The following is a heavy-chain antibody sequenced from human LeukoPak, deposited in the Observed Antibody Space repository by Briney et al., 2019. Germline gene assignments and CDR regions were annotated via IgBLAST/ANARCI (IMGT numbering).Heavy chain of an antibody. CDR1: GFTFNNYW. Sequence: GGSLRLSCAASGFTFNNYWMSWVRQAPGKGLEWVANIKQDGSEKYYVDSVKSRFTVSRDNAKNSLFLQMNSLRAEDTAVYYCARDNSDYDSSFFDYWGQGTLVTVSS. V-gene: IGHV3-7*01. J-gene: IGHJ4*02. CDR2: IKQDGSEK. D-gene: IGHD3-22*01. CDR3: ARDNSDYDSSFFDY.